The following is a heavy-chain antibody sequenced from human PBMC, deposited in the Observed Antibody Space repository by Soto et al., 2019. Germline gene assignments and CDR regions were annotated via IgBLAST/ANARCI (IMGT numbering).Heavy chain of an antibody. CDR2: ISGSGGST. V-gene: IGHV3-23*01. CDR3: ARGDDILAGPGFEY. J-gene: IGHJ4*02. D-gene: IGHD3-9*01. Sequence: EVQLLESGGGLVQPGGSLRLSCAASGFTFRNYAMSWVRQAPGKGLEWVSTISGSGGSTFYADSVKGRFTNYRDNSRNKRYLQMNSLRVDDTAIYYCARGDDILAGPGFEYWGQGTLVTVSS. CDR1: GFTFRNYA.